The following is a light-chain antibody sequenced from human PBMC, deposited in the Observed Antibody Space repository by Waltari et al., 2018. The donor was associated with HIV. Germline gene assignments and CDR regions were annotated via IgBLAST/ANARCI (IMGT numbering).Light chain of an antibody. CDR2: VAS. V-gene: IGKV3-20*01. CDR3: QQYGNSPRT. CDR1: QTVSSSY. J-gene: IGKJ1*01. Sequence: EIVLTQSPGTLSLSPGERATLSCRASQTVSSSYFAWYQQKPGQAPRLLICVASSMATGIPDRFSGSRAGTDFTLTISRLEPEDFAVYYCQQYGNSPRTFGQGTKVEI.